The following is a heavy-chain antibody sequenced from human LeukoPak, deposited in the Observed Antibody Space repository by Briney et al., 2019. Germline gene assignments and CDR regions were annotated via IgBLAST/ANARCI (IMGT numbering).Heavy chain of an antibody. CDR1: GYTLTELS. CDR2: FDPEDGET. D-gene: IGHD3-9*01. CDR3: TTRDILTGYYLGNYYYYMDY. J-gene: IGHJ6*03. Sequence: ASVKVSCKVSGYTLTELSMHWVRQAPGKGGEWMGGFDPEDGETIYAQKFQGRVTMTEDTSTDTAYMELSSMRSEDTAVYYCTTRDILTGYYLGNYYYYMDYWGKGTTVTISS. V-gene: IGHV1-24*01.